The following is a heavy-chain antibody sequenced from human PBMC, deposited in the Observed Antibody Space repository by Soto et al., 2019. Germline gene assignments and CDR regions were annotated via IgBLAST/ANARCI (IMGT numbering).Heavy chain of an antibody. D-gene: IGHD5-12*01. CDR1: GYTFTSYA. J-gene: IGHJ4*02. CDR2: INAGNGNT. V-gene: IGHV1-3*01. Sequence: ASVKVSCKASGYTFTSYAMHWVRQAPGQRLEWMGWINAGNGNTKYSQKFQGRVTITRDTSSSTAYMELSSLRPEDTAVYYCARSTTRWLHHTPFEYWGQGTLVTVSS. CDR3: ARSTTRWLHHTPFEY.